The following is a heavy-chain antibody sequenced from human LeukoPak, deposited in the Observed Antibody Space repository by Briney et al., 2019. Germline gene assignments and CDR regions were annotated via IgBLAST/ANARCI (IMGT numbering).Heavy chain of an antibody. V-gene: IGHV3-33*06. D-gene: IGHD3-16*01. CDR1: GFTFSSYG. CDR3: AKDLGGHYYMDV. CDR2: IWYDGSNK. J-gene: IGHJ6*03. Sequence: GRSLRLSCAASGFTFSSYGMHWVRQAPGKGLEWVAVIWYDGSNKYYADSVKGRFTISRDNSKNTLYLQMNSLRAEDTAVYYCAKDLGGHYYMDVWGKGTTVTVSS.